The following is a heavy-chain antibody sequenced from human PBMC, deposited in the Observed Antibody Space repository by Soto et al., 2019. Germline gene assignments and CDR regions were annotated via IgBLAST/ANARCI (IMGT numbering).Heavy chain of an antibody. J-gene: IGHJ5*02. V-gene: IGHV3-74*01. CDR1: GFTFSSYW. CDR3: ARDWGGQHHGTNWFDP. D-gene: IGHD3-16*01. Sequence: EVQLVESGGGLVQPGGSLRLSCAASGFTFSSYWMHWVRQAPGKGLVRVSRINSDGSSTSYADSVKGRFTISRDNAKNTLYLQMNSLRAEDTAVYYCARDWGGQHHGTNWFDPWGQGTLVTVSS. CDR2: INSDGSST.